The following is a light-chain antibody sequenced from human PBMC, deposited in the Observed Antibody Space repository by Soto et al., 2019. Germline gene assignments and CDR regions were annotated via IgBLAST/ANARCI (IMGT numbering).Light chain of an antibody. CDR2: GNS. CDR3: QSYDSSLSGYG. CDR1: SSNIGAGYG. Sequence: QSVLTQPPSVSGAPGQRVTISCTGSSSNIGAGYGVHWYQQLPGTAPKLLIYGNSNRPSGVPDRFSGSKSGTSASLAIPGLPAYDKAHYYCQSYDSSLSGYGFGTGTKLTLL. V-gene: IGLV1-40*01. J-gene: IGLJ1*01.